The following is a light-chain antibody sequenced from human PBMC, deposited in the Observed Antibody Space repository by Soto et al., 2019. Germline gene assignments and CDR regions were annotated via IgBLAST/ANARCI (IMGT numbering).Light chain of an antibody. CDR3: QQHNNWPRT. Sequence: DIRMSQSPSTLSGSVGERVTITCRASQTITSWWASYQQKPAKAPKRLIYKASTLKSGVPSRFSGSGSGTEFTLTISSLQSADFAVYYCQQHNNWPRTFGQGTKVDI. J-gene: IGKJ1*01. CDR1: QTITSW. V-gene: IGKV1-5*03. CDR2: KAS.